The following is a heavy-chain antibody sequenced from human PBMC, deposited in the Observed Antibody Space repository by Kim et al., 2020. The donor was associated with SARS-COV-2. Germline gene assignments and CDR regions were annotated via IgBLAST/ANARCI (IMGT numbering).Heavy chain of an antibody. D-gene: IGHD3-9*01. J-gene: IGHJ4*02. CDR1: GGSISSSNW. CDR3: ARSHYDILTGYYFFDY. CDR2: IYHSGST. Sequence: SETLSLTCAVSGGSISSSNWWSWVRQPPGKGLEWIGEIYHSGSTNYNPSLKSRVTISVDKSKNQFSLQLSSVTAADTAVYYCARSHYDILTGYYFFDYWGQGTLVTVSS. V-gene: IGHV4-4*02.